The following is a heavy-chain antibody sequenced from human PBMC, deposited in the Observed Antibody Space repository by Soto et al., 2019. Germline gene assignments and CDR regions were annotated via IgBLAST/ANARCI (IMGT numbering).Heavy chain of an antibody. D-gene: IGHD1-26*01. CDR3: AHLFISSYYVGYYYYYMDV. Sequence: SGPTLVNPTQTLTLTCTFSGFSLSTSGVGVGWIRQPPGKALEWLALIYWDDDKRYSPSLKSRLTITKDTSKNQVVLTMTNMDPVDTATYYCAHLFISSYYVGYYYYYMDVWGKGTTVTVSS. V-gene: IGHV2-5*02. CDR1: GFSLSTSGVG. J-gene: IGHJ6*03. CDR2: IYWDDDK.